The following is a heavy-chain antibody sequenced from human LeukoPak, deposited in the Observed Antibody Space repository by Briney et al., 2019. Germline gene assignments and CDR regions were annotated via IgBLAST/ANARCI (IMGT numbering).Heavy chain of an antibody. V-gene: IGHV3-21*01. CDR3: AREREGYSYGYSDY. D-gene: IGHD5-18*01. CDR2: ISGSSSYI. J-gene: IGHJ4*02. Sequence: GGSLRLSCAASGFTFSTYNMNWVRQAPGKGLEWVSSISGSSSYIYYADSVKGRFSISRDNAKNSLYLQMNSLRAEDTAVYYCAREREGYSYGYSDYWGQGTLVTVSS. CDR1: GFTFSTYN.